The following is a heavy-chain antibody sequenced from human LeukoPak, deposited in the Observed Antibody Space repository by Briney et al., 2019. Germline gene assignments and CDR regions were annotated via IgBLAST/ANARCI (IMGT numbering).Heavy chain of an antibody. CDR3: ARQPNVVVWFGELSN. CDR1: GYSISSGYY. D-gene: IGHD3-10*01. Sequence: SETLSLTCTVSGYSISSGYYWGWFRQPPGKGLEWIGRINHSGSTYYNPSLKRGITISVDTSKNQFSLKLSSVTAADTALYYWARQPNVVVWFGELSNWGQGTLVTVSS. J-gene: IGHJ4*02. CDR2: INHSGST. V-gene: IGHV4-38-2*02.